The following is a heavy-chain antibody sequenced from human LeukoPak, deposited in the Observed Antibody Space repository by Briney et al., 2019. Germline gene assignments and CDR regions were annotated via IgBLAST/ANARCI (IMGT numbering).Heavy chain of an antibody. D-gene: IGHD4-17*01. CDR1: DGSITNYD. Sequence: SETLSLTCTVSDGSITNYDWSWVRQPPGKGLEFIGHVHYSGTTNYNPSLRSRVTISKDTSKKHFFLKLKSVTAADTAVYYCATGYGDFRVEGRYFYSWGQGTLVTVSS. J-gene: IGHJ4*02. CDR3: ATGYGDFRVEGRYFYS. V-gene: IGHV4-59*01. CDR2: VHYSGTT.